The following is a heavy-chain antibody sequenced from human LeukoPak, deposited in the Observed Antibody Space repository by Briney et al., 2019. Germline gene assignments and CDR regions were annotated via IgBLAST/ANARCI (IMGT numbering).Heavy chain of an antibody. CDR2: IIPIFGTA. D-gene: IGHD6-13*01. Sequence: GASVKVSCKASGYTFTGYYMHWVRQAPGQGLEWMGGIIPIFGTANYAQKFQGRVTITTDESTSTAYMELSSLRSEDTAVYYCAKGIAAAGTSFDYWGQGTLVTVSS. CDR1: GYTFTGYY. J-gene: IGHJ4*02. V-gene: IGHV1-69*05. CDR3: AKGIAAAGTSFDY.